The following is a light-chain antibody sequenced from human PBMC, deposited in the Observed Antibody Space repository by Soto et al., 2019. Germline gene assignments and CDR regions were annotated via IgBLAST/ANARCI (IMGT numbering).Light chain of an antibody. CDR3: QQYYSIPPWT. CDR1: HSVLYSSNDKNY. Sequence: DFVMTQSPDSLAVSLGERATISCRSSHSVLYSSNDKNYLAWYQQKPGQPAKLLIYWASTRGSGVPDRFSGSGSGTYFTLTISSLQAEDVAVYYCQQYYSIPPWTFGQGTKVDIK. J-gene: IGKJ1*01. CDR2: WAS. V-gene: IGKV4-1*01.